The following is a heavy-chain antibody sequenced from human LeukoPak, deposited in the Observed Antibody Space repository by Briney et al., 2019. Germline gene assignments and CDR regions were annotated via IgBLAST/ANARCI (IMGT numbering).Heavy chain of an antibody. J-gene: IGHJ6*03. CDR2: MNPNSDDT. D-gene: IGHD6-19*01. V-gene: IGHV1-8*01. Sequence: GASVKVSCKASGYIFTSYDINWVRQATGQGLEWMGWMNPNSDDTGYAQKFQGRVTMTRNTSISTAYMELSSLRSEDTAVYYCAKRSDSSGWIYYYYYMDVWGKGTTVTVSS. CDR3: AKRSDSSGWIYYYYYMDV. CDR1: GYIFTSYD.